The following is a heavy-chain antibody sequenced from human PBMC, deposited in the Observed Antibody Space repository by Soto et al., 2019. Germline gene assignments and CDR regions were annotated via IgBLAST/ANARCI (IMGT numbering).Heavy chain of an antibody. CDR2: ISSSSSYT. D-gene: IGHD5-12*01. V-gene: IGHV3-11*05. CDR1: GFTFSDYY. CDR3: ARDHHRYSGYDYVDY. J-gene: IGHJ4*02. Sequence: QVQLVESGGGLVKPGGSLRLSCAASGFTFSDYYMSWLRQAPGKGLEWVSYISSSSSYTNYADSVKGPFTLSRYNAKNPLYLQMNRPSAEDTALYYCARDHHRYSGYDYVDYWGQGTLVTVSS.